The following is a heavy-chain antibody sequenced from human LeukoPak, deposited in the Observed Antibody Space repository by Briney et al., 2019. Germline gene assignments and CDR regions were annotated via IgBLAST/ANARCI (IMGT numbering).Heavy chain of an antibody. CDR2: ISGSSSYI. D-gene: IGHD2-15*01. Sequence: PGGSLRLSCEASGFTFSDYSMNWVRQAPGKGLEWVSAISGSSSYIHYADSAKGRFTISRDNAKNSLYLQMNSLRAEDTAVYYCARGDKDFYYGMDVWGQGTTVTVSS. CDR3: ARGDKDFYYGMDV. V-gene: IGHV3-21*01. CDR1: GFTFSDYS. J-gene: IGHJ6*02.